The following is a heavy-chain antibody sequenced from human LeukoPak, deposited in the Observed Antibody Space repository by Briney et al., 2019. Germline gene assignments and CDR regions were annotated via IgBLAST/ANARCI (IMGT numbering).Heavy chain of an antibody. D-gene: IGHD5-24*01. Sequence: SVKVSCKASGGTFSSYATSWVRQAPGQGLEWMGRIIPIFGTANYAQKFQGRVTITADKSTSTAYMELSSLRSEDTAVYYCARVRDGYNHPHDYWGQGTLVTVSS. CDR1: GGTFSSYA. CDR2: IIPIFGTA. J-gene: IGHJ4*02. CDR3: ARVRDGYNHPHDY. V-gene: IGHV1-69*06.